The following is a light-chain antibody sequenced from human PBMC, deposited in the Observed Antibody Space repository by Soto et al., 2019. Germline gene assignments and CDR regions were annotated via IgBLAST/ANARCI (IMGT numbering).Light chain of an antibody. CDR1: QSISSW. Sequence: DLQMTQSPSTLSASVGDRVTITCRASQSISSWLAWDQQKPGKAPKLLIYKASSLESGSPSRFSGSGSGTESTLTISSLQPDDFATDYCQQYNSYSPVTFGGGTKVEIK. J-gene: IGKJ4*01. CDR3: QQYNSYSPVT. V-gene: IGKV1-5*03. CDR2: KAS.